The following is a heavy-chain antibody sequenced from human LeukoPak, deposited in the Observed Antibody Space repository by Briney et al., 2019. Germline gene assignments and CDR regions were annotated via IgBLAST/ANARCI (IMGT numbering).Heavy chain of an antibody. CDR3: ARDGGSSVWGSPDY. D-gene: IGHD3-16*01. V-gene: IGHV3-66*01. Sequence: PGGSLRLSCAASGFTISNNYMNWVRQAPGKRPEWVSVIYNGGITYYIDSVKGRFTISRDDSKNTLYLQMNYLRVGDTAVYYCARDGGSSVWGSPDYWAQETLVIVSS. J-gene: IGHJ4*02. CDR1: GFTISNNY. CDR2: IYNGGIT.